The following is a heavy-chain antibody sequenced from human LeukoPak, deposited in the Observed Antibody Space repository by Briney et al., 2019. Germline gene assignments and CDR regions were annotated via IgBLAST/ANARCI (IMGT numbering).Heavy chain of an antibody. J-gene: IGHJ5*02. V-gene: IGHV3-21*06. D-gene: IGHD2-2*01. Sequence: PGGSLRLSCAGSGFSFSYQGMTWVRQAPGKGLEWVSSIGTSNSDRYYADSVKGRFTISRDNAKSSVYLQMNRLSAEDTAIYYCARDPCGSTSCYPKSWGQGTLVTVSS. CDR2: IGTSNSDR. CDR1: GFSFSYQG. CDR3: ARDPCGSTSCYPKS.